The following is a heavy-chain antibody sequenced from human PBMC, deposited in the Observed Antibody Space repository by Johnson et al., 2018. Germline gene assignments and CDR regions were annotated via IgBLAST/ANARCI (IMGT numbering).Heavy chain of an antibody. CDR2: IWYDGSNK. CDR3: AREVGFGEYYGMDV. CDR1: GFTFSSYG. D-gene: IGHD3-10*01. Sequence: QVQLVESGGGVVQPGRSLRLSCAASGFTFSSYGMHWVRQAPGKGLEWVAVIWYDGSNKYYADSVTGRFTISRDNSKNTLYLQMNSLRAEDTAVYYCAREVGFGEYYGMDVWGQGTTVTVSS. J-gene: IGHJ6*02. V-gene: IGHV3-33*01.